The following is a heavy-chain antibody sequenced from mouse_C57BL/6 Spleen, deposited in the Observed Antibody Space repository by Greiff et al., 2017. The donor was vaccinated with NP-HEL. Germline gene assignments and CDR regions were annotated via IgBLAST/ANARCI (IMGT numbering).Heavy chain of an antibody. CDR1: GYAFSSSW. D-gene: IGHD2-10*01. CDR2: IYPGDGDT. V-gene: IGHV1-82*01. J-gene: IGHJ1*03. CDR3: AREGSYYGNIYWYFDV. Sequence: QVQLQQSGPELVKPGASVKISCKASGYAFSSSWMNWVKQRPGQGLEWIGRIYPGDGDTNYNGKFKGKATLTADKSSSTAYMHLSSLTSEDSAFYVCAREGSYYGNIYWYFDVWGTGTTVTVSS.